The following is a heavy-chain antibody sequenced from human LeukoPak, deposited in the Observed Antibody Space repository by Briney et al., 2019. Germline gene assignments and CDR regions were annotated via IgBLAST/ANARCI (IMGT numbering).Heavy chain of an antibody. CDR1: GYTLTSYD. V-gene: IGHV1-8*01. Sequence: AAVKVSCKASGYTLTSYDINWVRQATGQGLEWMGWMNPNSGNTGYAQKFQGRVTMTRNTSISTAYMELSSLRSEDTAVYYCARAKSWNRYYFDYWGQGTLVTVSS. CDR3: ARAKSWNRYYFDY. J-gene: IGHJ4*02. CDR2: MNPNSGNT. D-gene: IGHD1-1*01.